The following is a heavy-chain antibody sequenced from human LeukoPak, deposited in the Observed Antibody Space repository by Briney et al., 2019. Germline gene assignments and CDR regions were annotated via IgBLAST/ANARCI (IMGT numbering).Heavy chain of an antibody. CDR3: ARARRGVTYDAFDI. V-gene: IGHV1-69*05. D-gene: IGHD2-21*02. J-gene: IGHJ3*02. CDR1: GGTFSSYA. Sequence: ASVKVSCKASGGTFSSYAISWVRQAPGQGLEWMGRIIPIFGTANYAQKFQGRVTITTDESTSTAYMELSSLRSEDTAVYYCARARRGVTYDAFDIWGQGTMVTVSS. CDR2: IIPIFGTA.